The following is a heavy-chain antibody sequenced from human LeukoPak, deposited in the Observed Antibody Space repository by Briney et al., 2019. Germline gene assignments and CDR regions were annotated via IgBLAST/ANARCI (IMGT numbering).Heavy chain of an antibody. D-gene: IGHD6-13*01. Sequence: GGSLRLSCTASGLTFSDYYMSWIRQAPGKGLEWVSYISYTGSYTNYADSVKGRFTISRDNAKNSLYLQMNNLRTEDTAVYYCARGNSIDYWGQGTLVTVSS. J-gene: IGHJ4*02. CDR2: ISYTGSYT. CDR1: GLTFSDYY. CDR3: ARGNSIDY. V-gene: IGHV3-11*06.